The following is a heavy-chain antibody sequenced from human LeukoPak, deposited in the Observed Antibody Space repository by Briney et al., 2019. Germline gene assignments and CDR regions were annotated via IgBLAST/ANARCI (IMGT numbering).Heavy chain of an antibody. CDR2: INHSGST. CDR3: ARERAMIVVAYDAFDI. CDR1: GGSFSGYY. J-gene: IGHJ3*02. D-gene: IGHD3-22*01. V-gene: IGHV4-34*01. Sequence: SETLSLTCAVYGGSFSGYYWSWIRQPPGKELEWIGEINHSGSTNYNPSLKSRVTISVDTSKNQFSLKLSSVTAADAAVYYCARERAMIVVAYDAFDIWGQGTMVTVSS.